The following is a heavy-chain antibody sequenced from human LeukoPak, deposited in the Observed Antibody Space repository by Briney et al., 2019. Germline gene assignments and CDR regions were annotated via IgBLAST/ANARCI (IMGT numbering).Heavy chain of an antibody. CDR1: GYTFSDYY. V-gene: IGHV1-2*02. CDR3: ARDRSTLGYRQFDY. D-gene: IGHD5-18*01. CDR2: INPNNGDA. Sequence: GASVKVSCKASGYTFSDYYIHRVRQAPGQGLEWMGWINPNNGDAMYAQRFQGRVTMTWDTSINTAYMDLSRLTSDDTALYYCARDRSTLGYRQFDYWGQGTLVIVSS. J-gene: IGHJ4*02.